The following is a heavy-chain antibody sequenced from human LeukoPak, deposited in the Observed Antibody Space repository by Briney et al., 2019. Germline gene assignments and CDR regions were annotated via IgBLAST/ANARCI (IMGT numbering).Heavy chain of an antibody. D-gene: IGHD5-18*01. Sequence: SETLSLTCAVYGGTFSGYYWSWIRQPPGKRLEWVGESNDSGGTNYNPSLKSRVTISVDTSKNQFSLKLSSVTAADTAVYYCARHGTDTAMIDPYYYYGMDVWGQGTTVTVSS. CDR3: ARHGTDTAMIDPYYYYGMDV. V-gene: IGHV4-34*01. CDR1: GGTFSGYY. CDR2: SNDSGGT. J-gene: IGHJ6*02.